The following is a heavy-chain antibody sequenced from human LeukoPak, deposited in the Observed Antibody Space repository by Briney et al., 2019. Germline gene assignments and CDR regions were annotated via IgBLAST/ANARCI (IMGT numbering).Heavy chain of an antibody. CDR1: GYSISSGYY. V-gene: IGHV4-38-2*01. CDR3: ASGQRAARYYYMDV. Sequence: PSETLSLTCAVSGYSISSGYYWGWIRQPPGKGLEWIGSIYHSGSTYYNPSLKSRVTISVDTSKNQFSLRLSSVTAADTAVYYCASGQRAARYYYMDVWGKGTTVTASS. J-gene: IGHJ6*03. D-gene: IGHD6-6*01. CDR2: IYHSGST.